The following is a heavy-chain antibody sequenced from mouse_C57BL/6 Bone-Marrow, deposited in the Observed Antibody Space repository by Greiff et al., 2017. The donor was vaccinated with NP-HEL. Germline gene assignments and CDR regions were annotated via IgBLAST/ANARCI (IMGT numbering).Heavy chain of an antibody. CDR2: IDPSDSYT. CDR3: ASSHYYGSSHWYFDV. Sequence: VQLQQPGAELVMPGASVKLSCKASGYTFTSYWMHWVKQRPGQGLEWIGEIDPSDSYTNYNQQFKGKSTLTVDKSSSTAYMQLSSLTSEDSAVYYCASSHYYGSSHWYFDVWGTGTTVTVSS. J-gene: IGHJ1*03. CDR1: GYTFTSYW. V-gene: IGHV1-69*01. D-gene: IGHD1-1*01.